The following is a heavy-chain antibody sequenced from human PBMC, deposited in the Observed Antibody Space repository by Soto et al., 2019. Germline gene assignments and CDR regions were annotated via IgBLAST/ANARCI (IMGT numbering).Heavy chain of an antibody. D-gene: IGHD6-19*01. CDR1: GGTFSSYA. CDR3: ARVTVAVAYEREEHYFDY. V-gene: IGHV1-69*06. CDR2: IIPIFGTA. J-gene: IGHJ4*02. Sequence: SVKVSCKASGGTFSSYAISWVRQAPGQGLEWMGGIIPIFGTANYAQKFQGRVTITADKSTSTAYMELSSLRSEDTAVYYCARVTVAVAYEREEHYFDYWAQGTLVTGSS.